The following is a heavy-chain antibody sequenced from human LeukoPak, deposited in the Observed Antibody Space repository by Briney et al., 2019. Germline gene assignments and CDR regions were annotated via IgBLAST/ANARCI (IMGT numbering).Heavy chain of an antibody. CDR1: GGSITSKNYY. V-gene: IGHV4-39*01. J-gene: IGHJ4*02. CDR3: ARKQGDYDFETATAFPPYYFDT. CDR2: IHYSGSS. Sequence: PSEALSLTCTVSGGSITSKNYYWGWIRQSPGKGLEWIGSIHYSGSSYYNPSLKSRVFISVDTSKSQFFLRVSSVTVADTAIYYCARKQGDYDFETATAFPPYYFDTRVQGTLVTSSS. D-gene: IGHD3-3*01.